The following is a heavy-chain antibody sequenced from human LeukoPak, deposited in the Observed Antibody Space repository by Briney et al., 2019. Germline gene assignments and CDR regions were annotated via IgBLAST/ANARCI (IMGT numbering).Heavy chain of an antibody. J-gene: IGHJ4*02. CDR3: AREGYRSSWYYFDY. D-gene: IGHD6-13*01. CDR1: GGSISSGGYS. Sequence: SETLSLTCAVSGGSISSGGYSWRWIRQPPGKGLEWIGYIYHSGSTYYNPSLKSRVTISVDRSKNQFSLELSSVTAADTAVYYCAREGYRSSWYYFDYWGQGTLVTVSS. CDR2: IYHSGST. V-gene: IGHV4-30-2*01.